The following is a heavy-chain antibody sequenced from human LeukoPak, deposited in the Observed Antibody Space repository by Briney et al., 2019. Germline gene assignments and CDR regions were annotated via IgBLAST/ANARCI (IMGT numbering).Heavy chain of an antibody. CDR2: IIPIDGTA. Sequence: SVKVSCKASRDTFTRCAFSWVRQAPGQGLEWMGGIIPIDGTANFGQKFQGRVTITADESTSTAYMELSSLRSEDTAIYYCARDPGVPVRAFDVWGQGTMVTVSS. CDR3: ARDPGVPVRAFDV. V-gene: IGHV1-69*13. D-gene: IGHD3-10*01. J-gene: IGHJ3*01. CDR1: RDTFTRCA.